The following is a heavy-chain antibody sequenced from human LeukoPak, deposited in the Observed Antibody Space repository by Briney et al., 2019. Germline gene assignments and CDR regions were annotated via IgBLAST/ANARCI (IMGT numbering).Heavy chain of an antibody. CDR2: ISKSGTT. J-gene: IGHJ3*02. Sequence: PSETLSLTCTVSGGSITSYYWSWIRQTPGKGLEWIGYISKSGTTNYSPSLKSRVPIFGDTSKNQFFLRLTSVTAADTAVYYCARARYVNSFYAFDIWGQGTMVTVSS. D-gene: IGHD3-9*01. CDR3: ARARYVNSFYAFDI. V-gene: IGHV4-59*01. CDR1: GGSITSYY.